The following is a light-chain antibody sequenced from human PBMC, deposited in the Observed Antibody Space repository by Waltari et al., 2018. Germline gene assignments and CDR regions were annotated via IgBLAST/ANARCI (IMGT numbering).Light chain of an antibody. Sequence: EIVLTQSPGTLSLSPGERATLSCRASQTVRTTYLAWYQQKPGQAPTLLIYGASSRATGIPDRFRGSGSGTYFSLTISSLEPEDFAVYYGQQYDISPLTFGGGTKVEIK. CDR3: QQYDISPLT. CDR2: GAS. CDR1: QTVRTTY. V-gene: IGKV3-20*01. J-gene: IGKJ4*01.